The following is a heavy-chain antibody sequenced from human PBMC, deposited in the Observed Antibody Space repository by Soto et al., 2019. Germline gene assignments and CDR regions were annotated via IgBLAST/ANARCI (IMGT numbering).Heavy chain of an antibody. CDR1: GFTFSSYG. CDR2: IWYDGSNK. Sequence: PGGSLRLSCAASGFTFSSYGMHWVRQAPGKGLEWVAVIWYDGSNKYYADSVKGRFTISRDNSKNTLYLQMNSLRAEDTAVYYCARDVVGSDYFDSWGQGTLVTVSS. D-gene: IGHD1-26*01. CDR3: ARDVVGSDYFDS. V-gene: IGHV3-33*01. J-gene: IGHJ4*02.